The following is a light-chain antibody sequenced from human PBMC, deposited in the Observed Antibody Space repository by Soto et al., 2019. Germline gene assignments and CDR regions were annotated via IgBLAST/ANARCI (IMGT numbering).Light chain of an antibody. CDR2: AAS. CDR1: QSISIY. CDR3: QQYNSYSLT. V-gene: IGKV1-5*01. Sequence: IQMTQSPSSLSASVGDRVTITCRASQSISIYLNWYHQRPGKAPKLLIYAASTLESGVPSRFSGSGSGTQFTLTISSLQPDDFATYYCQQYNSYSLTFGGGTKVDIK. J-gene: IGKJ4*01.